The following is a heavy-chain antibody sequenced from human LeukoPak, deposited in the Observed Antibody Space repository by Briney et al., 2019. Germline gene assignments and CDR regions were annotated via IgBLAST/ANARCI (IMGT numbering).Heavy chain of an antibody. Sequence: ASVKVSCKASGYTFTSYGISWVRQAPGQGLEWMGWISAYNGNTNYAQKLQGRVTMTTDTSTSTAYMELRSLRPDDTAVYYCARGYSSSWYDDAFDIWGQGTMVTVSS. D-gene: IGHD6-13*01. CDR1: GYTFTSYG. CDR2: ISAYNGNT. CDR3: ARGYSSSWYDDAFDI. J-gene: IGHJ3*02. V-gene: IGHV1-18*01.